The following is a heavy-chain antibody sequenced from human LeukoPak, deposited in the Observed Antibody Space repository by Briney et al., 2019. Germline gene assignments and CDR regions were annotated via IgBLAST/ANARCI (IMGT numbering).Heavy chain of an antibody. Sequence: SETLSLTCTVSGGSISSGDYYWTWIRQHPGKGLEWIGRIYTSGNTDYNPSLKSRVSMSVDTSKNQFSLKLNSVTAADTAVYFCARVGGKWDKWNDNWFDPWGQGTLVTVSS. CDR2: IYTSGNT. V-gene: IGHV4-61*02. D-gene: IGHD1-20*01. CDR1: GGSISSGDYY. J-gene: IGHJ5*02. CDR3: ARVGGKWDKWNDNWFDP.